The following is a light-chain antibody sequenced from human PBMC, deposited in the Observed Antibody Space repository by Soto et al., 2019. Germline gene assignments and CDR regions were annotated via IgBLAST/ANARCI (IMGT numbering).Light chain of an antibody. J-gene: IGLJ2*01. V-gene: IGLV1-44*01. Sequence: QSVLTQPPPTSGNPGQRVTISCSGSSTNIGSNTVNWYQQFPGTAPKLLIHDNNQRPSEVPDRFSGSKSGTSASLAISGLQSEDEADYYCAAWDDTLNGVVFGGGTKLTVL. CDR1: STNIGSNT. CDR3: AAWDDTLNGVV. CDR2: DNN.